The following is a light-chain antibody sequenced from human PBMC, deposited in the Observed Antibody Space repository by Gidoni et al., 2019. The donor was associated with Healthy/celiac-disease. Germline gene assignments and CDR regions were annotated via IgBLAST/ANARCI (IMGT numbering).Light chain of an antibody. CDR3: KQYNSYWT. Sequence: DIQMTQSPSTLSASVGDRVTITCRASQSISSWFAWYQQKPGKAPKLLTYKASSLESGVPSRFSGSGSGTEFTLTISSLQPDDFATYYCKQYNSYWTFGQGIKVEIK. V-gene: IGKV1-5*03. CDR1: QSISSW. CDR2: KAS. J-gene: IGKJ1*01.